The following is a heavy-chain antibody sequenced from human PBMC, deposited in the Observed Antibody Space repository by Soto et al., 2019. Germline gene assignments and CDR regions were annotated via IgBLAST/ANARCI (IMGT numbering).Heavy chain of an antibody. J-gene: IGHJ4*02. CDR3: AKAEVLMTTVSNFDY. D-gene: IGHD4-17*01. CDR1: GFTFSSYA. CDR2: ISGSGGST. Sequence: GGSLRLSCAASGFTFSSYAMSWVRQAPGKGLEWVSAISGSGGSTYYADSVKGRFTISRDNSKNTLYLQMNSLRAEDTAVYYCAKAEVLMTTVSNFDYWGQGTLVTVSS. V-gene: IGHV3-23*01.